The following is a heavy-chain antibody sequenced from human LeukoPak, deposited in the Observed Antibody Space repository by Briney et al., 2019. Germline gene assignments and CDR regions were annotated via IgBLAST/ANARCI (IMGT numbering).Heavy chain of an antibody. CDR3: ARASSGSYSGENWFDP. V-gene: IGHV3-74*01. J-gene: IGHJ5*02. D-gene: IGHD1-26*01. CDR2: LNTDGSRT. CDR1: GFTFSSYW. Sequence: PGGSLRLSCAASGFTFSSYWMHWVRQAPGKGLVWVSRLNTDGSRTSYADSVKGRFTISRDNAKNSLYLQMNSLRAEDTALYYCARASSGSYSGENWFDPWGQGTLVTVSS.